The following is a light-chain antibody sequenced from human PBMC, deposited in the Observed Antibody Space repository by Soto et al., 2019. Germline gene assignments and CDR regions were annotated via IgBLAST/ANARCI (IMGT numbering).Light chain of an antibody. V-gene: IGKV3-20*01. CDR2: AAS. Sequence: DIVLTQSPGTLSLSPGERATLSCRASQSVSSSYFAWYQQKPGQAPRLLIYAASRRASGIPDRFSGSGSGTDFTLTISRLEPEDFAVYYCQQYDSSWTFGQGTKV. J-gene: IGKJ1*01. CDR1: QSVSSSY. CDR3: QQYDSSWT.